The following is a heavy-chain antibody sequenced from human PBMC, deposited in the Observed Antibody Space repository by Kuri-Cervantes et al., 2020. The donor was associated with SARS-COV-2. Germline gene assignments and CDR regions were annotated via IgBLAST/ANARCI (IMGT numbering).Heavy chain of an antibody. CDR3: AKTKGVDTAMDRIDY. J-gene: IGHJ4*02. Sequence: GGSLRLSCAASGFTFSSYSMNWVRQAPGKGLEWVSSISSSSSYIYYADSVKGRFTISRDNAKNSLYLQMNSLRAEDTAVYYCAKTKGVDTAMDRIDYWGQGTLVTVSS. CDR1: GFTFSSYS. CDR2: ISSSSSYI. D-gene: IGHD5-18*01. V-gene: IGHV3-21*01.